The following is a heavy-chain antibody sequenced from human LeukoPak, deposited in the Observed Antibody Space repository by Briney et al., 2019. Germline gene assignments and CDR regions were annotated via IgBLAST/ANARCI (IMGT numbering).Heavy chain of an antibody. CDR3: ARWERATWYNWNYSYGMGV. Sequence: GGSLRLSCAASGFTFSSYWMHWVRQAQGKRLVWVSRINSDGSRTTYADSLRGCYTTSRDNAKNSLYLQMNSLRAEDTAVYYCARWERATWYNWNYSYGMGVWGQGTTVTVSS. CDR1: GFTFSSYW. J-gene: IGHJ6*02. D-gene: IGHD1-20*01. CDR2: INSDGSRT. V-gene: IGHV3-74*01.